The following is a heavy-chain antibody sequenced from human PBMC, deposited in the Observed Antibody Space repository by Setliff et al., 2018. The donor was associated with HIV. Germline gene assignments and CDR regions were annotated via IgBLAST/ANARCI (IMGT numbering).Heavy chain of an antibody. Sequence: SETLSLTCAVYGGSFSGYYWSWIRQPPGKGLEWIGEINHSGSTNYNPSPKSRVTISVDTSKNQFSLKLSSVTAADAAVYYCASRVYYYDSSGYLREEGFDPWGQGTLVTVSS. D-gene: IGHD3-22*01. CDR3: ASRVYYYDSSGYLREEGFDP. CDR1: GGSFSGYY. J-gene: IGHJ5*02. CDR2: INHSGST. V-gene: IGHV4-34*01.